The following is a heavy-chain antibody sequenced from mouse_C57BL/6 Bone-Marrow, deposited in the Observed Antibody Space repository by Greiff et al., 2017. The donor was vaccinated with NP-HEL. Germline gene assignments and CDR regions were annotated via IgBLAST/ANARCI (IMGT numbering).Heavy chain of an antibody. D-gene: IGHD2-4*01. Sequence: EVKLMESGGGLVQPGGSLSLSCAASGFTFTDYYMSWVRQPPGKALEWLGFIRNKANGYTTEYSASVKGRFTISRDNSQSILYLQMNALRAEDSATYYCARSPPYDYDPSYYFDYWGQGTTLTVSS. CDR3: ARSPPYDYDPSYYFDY. CDR1: GFTFTDYY. J-gene: IGHJ2*01. V-gene: IGHV7-3*01. CDR2: IRNKANGYTT.